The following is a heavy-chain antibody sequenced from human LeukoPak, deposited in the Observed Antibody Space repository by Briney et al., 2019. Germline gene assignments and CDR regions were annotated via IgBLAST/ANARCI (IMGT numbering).Heavy chain of an antibody. Sequence: PSETLSLTCTVSGYSISSGYYWGWIRQPPGKGLEWIGSIYHSGSTYYNPSLKSRVTISVDTSKNQFSLKLSSVTAADTAVYYCARATFLGGYDLNWGQGTLVTVSS. CDR2: IYHSGST. CDR1: GYSISSGYY. V-gene: IGHV4-38-2*02. CDR3: ARATFLGGYDLN. J-gene: IGHJ4*02. D-gene: IGHD5-12*01.